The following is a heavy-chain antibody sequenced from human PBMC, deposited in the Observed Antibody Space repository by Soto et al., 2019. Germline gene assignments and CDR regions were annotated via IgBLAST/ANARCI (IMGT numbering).Heavy chain of an antibody. J-gene: IGHJ6*02. CDR3: ARDRTGTTANYYYYYGMDV. Sequence: GGSLRLSCAASGFTFSSYAMHWVRQAPGKGLEWVAVISYDGSNKYYADSVKGRFTISRDNSKNTLYLQMNSLRAEDTAVYYCARDRTGTTANYYYYYGMDVWGQGTTVTVSS. CDR2: ISYDGSNK. D-gene: IGHD1-1*01. V-gene: IGHV3-30-3*01. CDR1: GFTFSSYA.